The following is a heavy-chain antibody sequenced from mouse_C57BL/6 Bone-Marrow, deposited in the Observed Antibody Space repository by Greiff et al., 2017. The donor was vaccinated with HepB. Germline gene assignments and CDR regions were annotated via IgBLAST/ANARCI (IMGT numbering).Heavy chain of an antibody. V-gene: IGHV1-22*01. Sequence: EVQLQQSGPELVKPGASVKMSCKASGYTLTDYNMHWVKQSHGKSLEWMGYINPNDGGTSYNQKFKGKATLTVNKASSTAYMELRSLTSEDSAVYYCARIYYYPNWGQGTTLTVSS. CDR3: ARIYYYPN. D-gene: IGHD1-1*01. CDR2: INPNDGGT. CDR1: GYTLTDYN. J-gene: IGHJ2*01.